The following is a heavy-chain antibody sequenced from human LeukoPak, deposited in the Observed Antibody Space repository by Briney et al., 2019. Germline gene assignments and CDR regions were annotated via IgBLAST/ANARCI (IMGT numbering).Heavy chain of an antibody. V-gene: IGHV4-31*03. D-gene: IGHD3-10*01. CDR2: VYYSGST. CDR3: ARDRQGMVRGVIISHWLDP. J-gene: IGHJ5*02. CDR1: GGSISSGGYY. Sequence: SETLSLTCTVSGGSISSGGYYWSWIRQHPGKGLEWIGYVYYSGSTYYNPSLKSRVTISVDTSKNQFSLKLSSVTAADTAVYYYARDRQGMVRGVIISHWLDPWGQGTLVTVSS.